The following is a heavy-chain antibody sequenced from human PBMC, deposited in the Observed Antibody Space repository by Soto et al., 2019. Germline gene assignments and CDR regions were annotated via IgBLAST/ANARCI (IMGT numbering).Heavy chain of an antibody. V-gene: IGHV3-33*01. Sequence: QVQLVESGGGVVQPGRSLRLSCAASGFTFSSYGMHWVRQAPGKGLEWVAVIWYDGSNKCYADSVKGRFTISRDNSKNTLYLKMNSLRAEDTAVYYCASEYCSGGRCYYYGMDVWGQGTTVTVSS. J-gene: IGHJ6*02. CDR3: ASEYCSGGRCYYYGMDV. CDR2: IWYDGSNK. CDR1: GFTFSSYG. D-gene: IGHD2-15*01.